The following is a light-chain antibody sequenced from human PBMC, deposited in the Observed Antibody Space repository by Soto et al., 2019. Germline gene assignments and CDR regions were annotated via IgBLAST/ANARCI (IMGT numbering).Light chain of an antibody. CDR3: QQYSHLIT. CDR2: AAN. Sequence: DIQLTQSPSFLSASVGDRVTITCRASQSISHYLSWYQQKPGKAPQLLIYAANNLQSGVPSRFSGSGFGTDFTLTITSLRPEDSATYYCQQYSHLITFGQGTRLEIK. J-gene: IGKJ5*01. CDR1: QSISHY. V-gene: IGKV1-39*01.